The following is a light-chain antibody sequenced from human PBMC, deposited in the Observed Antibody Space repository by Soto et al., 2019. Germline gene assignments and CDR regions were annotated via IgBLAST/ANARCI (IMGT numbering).Light chain of an antibody. CDR2: DVS. CDR3: CSYAGSYTHYV. Sequence: QSALTQPRSVSGSPGQSITISCTGTSSDVGGYNYVSWYRQHPGKAPKLMIYDVSKRPSGVPDRFSGSKSGNTASLTISGLQAEDEADYYSCSYAGSYTHYVFGTGTKVTVL. J-gene: IGLJ1*01. V-gene: IGLV2-11*01. CDR1: SSDVGGYNY.